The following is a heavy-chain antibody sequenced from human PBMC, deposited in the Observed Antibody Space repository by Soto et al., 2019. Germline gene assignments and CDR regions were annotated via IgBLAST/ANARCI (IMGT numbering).Heavy chain of an antibody. CDR2: ISYDGSDK. CDR1: LFIFSNYV. V-gene: IGHV3-30*18. Sequence: GVSLRLSCAASLFIFSNYVLHWFRQAPGKGLEWVAVISYDGSDKRYADSVRGRFTISRHNSKNTLFLQVTSLRAEDTAVYYCAKEPSGYDPGFEYWGQGTPVTVYS. CDR3: AKEPSGYDPGFEY. D-gene: IGHD5-12*01. J-gene: IGHJ4*02.